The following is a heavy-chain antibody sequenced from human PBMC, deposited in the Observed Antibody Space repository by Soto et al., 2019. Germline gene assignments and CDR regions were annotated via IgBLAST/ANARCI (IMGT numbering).Heavy chain of an antibody. J-gene: IGHJ6*02. D-gene: IGHD3-10*01. CDR2: IMPTVDSA. V-gene: IGHV1-69*01. CDR1: GGTLSDYA. Sequence: QVQLVQSGAEVKTPGSSVKVSCKASGGTLSDYAISWVRQAPGQGLEWMGEIMPTVDSANYAQNFQGRLTISADESTSTANLELSSLRSDDTAVYYCAVAAVREIMAQESSGMAVWGQGTTVIVSS. CDR3: AVAAVREIMAQESSGMAV.